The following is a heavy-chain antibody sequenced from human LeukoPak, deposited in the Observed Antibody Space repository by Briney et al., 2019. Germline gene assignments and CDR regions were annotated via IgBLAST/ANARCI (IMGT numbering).Heavy chain of an antibody. CDR2: ISAYNGNT. CDR3: ARGLPGVGATMEHESTDDY. Sequence: ASVKVSCKASGYTFTSYGISWVRQAPGQGLEWMGWISAYNGNTNYAQKLQGRATMTTDTSTSTAYMELRSLRSDDTAVYYCARGLPGVGATMEHESTDDYWGQGTLVTVSS. D-gene: IGHD1-26*01. V-gene: IGHV1-18*01. CDR1: GYTFTSYG. J-gene: IGHJ4*02.